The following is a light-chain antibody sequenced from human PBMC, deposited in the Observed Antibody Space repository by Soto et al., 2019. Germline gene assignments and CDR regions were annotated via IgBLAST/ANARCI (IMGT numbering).Light chain of an antibody. CDR3: QQYDNLFT. J-gene: IGKJ3*01. CDR2: DAS. CDR1: QSVSNY. V-gene: IGKV1-33*01. Sequence: DFQMTQSPSSLSASVGDRVIITCRASQSVSNYLNWYQQKPGKAPKLLIYDASNLETGVPSRFSGSGSGTDFTFTISSLQPEDIATYYCQQYDNLFTFGPGTKVDIK.